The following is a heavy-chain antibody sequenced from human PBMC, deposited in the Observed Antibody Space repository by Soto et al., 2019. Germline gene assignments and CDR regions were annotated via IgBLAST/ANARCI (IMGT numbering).Heavy chain of an antibody. CDR2: IYYSGST. CDR3: ARADGDNYYYYYGMDV. Sequence: SETLSLTCTVSGGSISSYYWSWIRQPPGKGLEWIGYIYYSGSTNYNPSLKSRVTISVDTSKNQFSLKLSSVTAADTAVYYCARADGDNYYYYYGMDVWGQGTTVTVSS. CDR1: GGSISSYY. J-gene: IGHJ6*02. D-gene: IGHD4-17*01. V-gene: IGHV4-59*01.